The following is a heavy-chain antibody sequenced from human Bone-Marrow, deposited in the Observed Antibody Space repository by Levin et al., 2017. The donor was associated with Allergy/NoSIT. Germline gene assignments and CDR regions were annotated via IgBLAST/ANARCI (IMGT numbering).Heavy chain of an antibody. Sequence: SETLSLTCTVSGGSISSSSYYWGWIRQPPGKGLEWIGSIYYSGSTYYNPSLKSRVTISVDTSKNQFSLKLSPVTAAATAVYYCARQRWSGYYGSSGYYYEAGACDIWGQGTMVTVSS. CDR2: IYYSGST. CDR3: ARQRWSGYYGSSGYYYEAGACDI. V-gene: IGHV4-39*01. CDR1: GGSISSSSYY. D-gene: IGHD3-22*01. J-gene: IGHJ3*02.